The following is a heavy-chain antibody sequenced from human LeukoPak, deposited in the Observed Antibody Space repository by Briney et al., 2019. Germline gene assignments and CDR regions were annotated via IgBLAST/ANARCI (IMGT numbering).Heavy chain of an antibody. Sequence: GGSLRLSCSASGFTFSSSAMGWVRQAPGKGLEWVSVINTSGATTYYADSVKGRFTVSRDNSKNTLFLQMSSLRADDTAVYYCAKRERDTRGSYYFEDWGQGTLVTVSS. CDR1: GFTFSSSA. J-gene: IGHJ4*02. V-gene: IGHV3-23*01. CDR3: AKRERDTRGSYYFED. CDR2: INTSGATT. D-gene: IGHD3-22*01.